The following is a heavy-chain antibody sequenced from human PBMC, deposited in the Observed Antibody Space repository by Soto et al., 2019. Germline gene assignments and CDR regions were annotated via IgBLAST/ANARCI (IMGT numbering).Heavy chain of an antibody. J-gene: IGHJ4*02. V-gene: IGHV3-7*05. Sequence: EVHLVESGGGLVQPGGSLRLSCATSGFSFSHYWMTWVRQAPGKGLEWVANINPDGGAKYYVESVKGRFSISRDNAKNSLYLQMSNVRAEDTAVYYCAKAFYNGNSDFGYWGQGTLVTVSS. CDR1: GFSFSHYW. CDR2: INPDGGAK. D-gene: IGHD3-10*01. CDR3: AKAFYNGNSDFGY.